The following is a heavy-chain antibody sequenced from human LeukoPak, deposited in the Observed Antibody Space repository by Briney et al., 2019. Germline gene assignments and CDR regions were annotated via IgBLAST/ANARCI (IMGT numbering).Heavy chain of an antibody. D-gene: IGHD2-15*01. CDR2: ISSSGSTI. V-gene: IGHV3-48*03. Sequence: QSGGSLRLSCAASGFTFSSYEMNWVRQAPGKGLECVSYISSSGSTIYYADSVKGRFTISRDNAKNSLYLQMNSLRAEDTAVYYCAGNVVVVAATRGYYYGMDVWGQGTTVTVSS. CDR1: GFTFSSYE. CDR3: AGNVVVVAATRGYYYGMDV. J-gene: IGHJ6*02.